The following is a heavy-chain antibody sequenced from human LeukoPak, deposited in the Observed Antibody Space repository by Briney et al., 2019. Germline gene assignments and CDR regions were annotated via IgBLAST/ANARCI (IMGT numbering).Heavy chain of an antibody. CDR2: IYPGDSDT. D-gene: IGHD1-14*01. CDR1: GYSFTSYW. Sequence: GESLKISCKGSGYSFTSYWIGWVRQMPGKGLEWMGIIYPGDSDTSYSPSFQGQVTISADKSIRTAYLQWSSLKASDTAIYYCARPLLDGKDYYYGMDVWGQGTTVTVSS. J-gene: IGHJ6*02. V-gene: IGHV5-51*01. CDR3: ARPLLDGKDYYYGMDV.